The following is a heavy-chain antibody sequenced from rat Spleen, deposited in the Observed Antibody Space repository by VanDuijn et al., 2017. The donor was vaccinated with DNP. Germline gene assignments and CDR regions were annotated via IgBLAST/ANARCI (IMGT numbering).Heavy chain of an antibody. CDR3: ARHNYGSYYFDY. CDR2: IITSGSRT. V-gene: IGHV5-25*01. J-gene: IGHJ2*01. Sequence: EVQLVESGGGLVQPGRSLKLSCAASGFTFSNYYMAWVRQAPKKGLEWVATIITSGSRTYYPYSVKGRFTISRDNAKSSLYLQMNSLKSEDTATYYCARHNYGSYYFDYWGQGVMVTVSS. D-gene: IGHD1-3*01. CDR1: GFTFSNYY.